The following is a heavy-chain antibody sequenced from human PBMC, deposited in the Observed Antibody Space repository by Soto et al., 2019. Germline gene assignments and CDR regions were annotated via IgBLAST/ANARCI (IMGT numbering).Heavy chain of an antibody. CDR1: VGSISSSSYY. CDR2: IYYSGST. CDR3: ARHQRGQWLNWYFDL. Sequence: ETLSLTCTVSVGSISSSSYYWGWILQPPGKGLEWIGSIYYSGSTYYNPSLKSRVTISVDTSKNQFSLKLSSVTAADTAVYYCARHQRGQWLNWYFDLWGRGTLVTVSS. V-gene: IGHV4-39*01. J-gene: IGHJ2*01. D-gene: IGHD6-19*01.